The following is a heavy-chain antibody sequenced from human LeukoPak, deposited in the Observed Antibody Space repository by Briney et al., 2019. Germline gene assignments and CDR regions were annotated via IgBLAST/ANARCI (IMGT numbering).Heavy chain of an antibody. D-gene: IGHD4-17*01. CDR2: ISSGSSTI. V-gene: IGHV3-11*04. J-gene: IGHJ4*02. CDR1: GFTFSDYY. CDR3: ANSPRSYGDFFI. Sequence: GGSLRLSCAASGFTFSDYYMSWIRQAPGKGLEWVSYISSGSSTIFYADSVKGRFTVSRDNGKRSVYLHMNSLRAEDTAMYYCANSPRSYGDFFIWGQGSLVTVSS.